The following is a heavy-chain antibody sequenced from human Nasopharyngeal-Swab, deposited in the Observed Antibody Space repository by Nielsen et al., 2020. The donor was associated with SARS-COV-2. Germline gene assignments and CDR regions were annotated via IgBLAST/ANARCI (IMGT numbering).Heavy chain of an antibody. Sequence: WIRQPPGKGLERIGYIYYSGSTNYNPSLKSRVTISVDTSKNQFSLKLSSVTAADTAVYYCARGTTIFGVVITPFDYWGQGTLVTVSS. CDR2: IYYSGST. V-gene: IGHV4-59*01. D-gene: IGHD3-3*01. J-gene: IGHJ4*02. CDR3: ARGTTIFGVVITPFDY.